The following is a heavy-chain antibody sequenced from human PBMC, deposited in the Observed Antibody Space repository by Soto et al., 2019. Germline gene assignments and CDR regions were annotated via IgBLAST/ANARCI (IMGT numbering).Heavy chain of an antibody. CDR2: ISSSSSYI. Sequence: GGSLRLSCAASGFTFSSYSMNWVRQAPGKGLEWVSSISSSSSYIYYADSVKGRFTISRDNAKNSLYLQTNSLRAEDTAVYYCARGITYYYGSGSYCDPWGQGTLVTVSS. CDR3: ARGITYYYGSGSYCDP. V-gene: IGHV3-21*01. CDR1: GFTFSSYS. J-gene: IGHJ5*02. D-gene: IGHD3-10*01.